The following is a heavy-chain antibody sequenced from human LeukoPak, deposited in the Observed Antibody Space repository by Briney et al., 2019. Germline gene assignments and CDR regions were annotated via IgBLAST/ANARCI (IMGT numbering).Heavy chain of an antibody. J-gene: IGHJ4*02. D-gene: IGHD3-3*01. CDR2: IINDGSST. Sequence: GGSLRLSCAASGFNFKNYWMHWVRQAPGKGLEWVSRIINDGSSTTYADSVKGRFTISRDNAKDTLYLQMNSLRAEDTAVYYCARSLRFLESLDYWGQGTLVTVSS. V-gene: IGHV3-74*01. CDR3: ARSLRFLESLDY. CDR1: GFNFKNYW.